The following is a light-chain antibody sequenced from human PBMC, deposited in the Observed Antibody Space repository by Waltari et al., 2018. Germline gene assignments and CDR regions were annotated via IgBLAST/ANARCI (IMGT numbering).Light chain of an antibody. CDR2: NPN. CDR3: AAWDDSLSGRV. Sequence: QPVLTQPPSASGTPGQTVTISCSGSSSNLGKSSVKWYQQFPGTAPQILIFNPNNRPSGVPDRFSGSKSGTSASLAISGLRSEDEADYYCAAWDDSLSGRVFGGGTKLTV. J-gene: IGLJ3*02. CDR1: SSNLGKSS. V-gene: IGLV1-47*01.